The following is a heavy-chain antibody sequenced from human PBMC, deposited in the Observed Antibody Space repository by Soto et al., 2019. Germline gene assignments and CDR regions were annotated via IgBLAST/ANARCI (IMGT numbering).Heavy chain of an antibody. CDR2: IYYSGSV. J-gene: IGHJ3*02. D-gene: IGHD3-22*01. Sequence: QVQLQESGPGLVKPSETLSLTCTVSGVSISSSYWSWIRQSPGKEMQWIGYIYYSGSVKYNPSLNSRVTISAVMSRNQLSLRVTPVTAAATALYYCARGMYDSSGFSNPFDIWGQGTMVTVSS. CDR1: GVSISSSY. V-gene: IGHV4-59*01. CDR3: ARGMYDSSGFSNPFDI.